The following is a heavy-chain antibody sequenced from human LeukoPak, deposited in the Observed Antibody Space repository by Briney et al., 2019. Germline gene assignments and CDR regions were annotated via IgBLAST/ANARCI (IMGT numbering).Heavy chain of an antibody. J-gene: IGHJ4*02. CDR1: GFTFSSYV. CDR3: ARGGQSKYDSSGYLNYFDY. D-gene: IGHD3-22*01. Sequence: GGSLRLSCAATGFTFSSYVVYWVRQAPGKGLEYVSSISSNGGSTYYANSVKGRFTISRDNSKNTLYLQMGSLRAEDMAVYYCARGGQSKYDSSGYLNYFDYWGQGTLVTVSS. CDR2: ISSNGGST. V-gene: IGHV3-64*01.